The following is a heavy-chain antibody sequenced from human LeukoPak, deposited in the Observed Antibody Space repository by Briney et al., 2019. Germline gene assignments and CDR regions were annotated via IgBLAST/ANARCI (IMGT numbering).Heavy chain of an antibody. CDR2: IGSSSSPI. Sequence: GGSLRLSCAASGFTFGAYSMNWVRQAPEKGLEWVSYIGSSSSPIYYADSVKGRFTISRDNAKNSLYLQMDSLRAEDMAVYYCARDQAYSFDYWGQGTLVTVSS. CDR3: ARDQAYSFDY. CDR1: GFTFGAYS. D-gene: IGHD4-11*01. V-gene: IGHV3-48*01. J-gene: IGHJ4*02.